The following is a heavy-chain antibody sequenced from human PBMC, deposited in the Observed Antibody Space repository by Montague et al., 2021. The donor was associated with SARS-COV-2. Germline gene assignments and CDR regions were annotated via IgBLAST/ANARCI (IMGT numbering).Heavy chain of an antibody. V-gene: IGHV4-4*02. J-gene: IGHJ5*02. Sequence: SETLSLTCAVSGGSITSDNWWTWVRQSPGKGLGLIGEIYHSGTTNYNPSLQSRLTISIDKSSNHLSLNLTSVTAADTAIYYCALPLGCARFDPWGQGILVTVSS. CDR2: IYHSGTT. CDR1: GGSITSDNW. CDR3: ALPLGCARFDP. D-gene: IGHD4/OR15-4a*01.